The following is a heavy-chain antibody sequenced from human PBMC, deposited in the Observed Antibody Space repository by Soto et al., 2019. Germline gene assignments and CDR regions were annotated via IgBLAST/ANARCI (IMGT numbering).Heavy chain of an antibody. V-gene: IGHV1-18*01. CDR2: ISSYNGYT. CDR1: GYTFTNYA. D-gene: IGHD3-9*01. Sequence: QVQLVQSGAEVKKPGASVKVSCEASGYTFTNYAITWVRQAPGHGIEWLGWISSYNGYTIHAQKFQGRVTMTTDTSTRIAYMELRSLRFDDTAFYYCARVVPNDLLTGSFSYFDLWGRGTLVTVSS. CDR3: ARVVPNDLLTGSFSYFDL. J-gene: IGHJ2*01.